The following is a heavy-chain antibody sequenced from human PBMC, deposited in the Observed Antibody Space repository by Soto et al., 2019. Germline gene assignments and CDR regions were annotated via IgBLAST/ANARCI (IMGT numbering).Heavy chain of an antibody. V-gene: IGHV3-9*01. CDR2: ITWSGGTK. D-gene: IGHD6-19*01. Sequence: EVQLVESGGGLIQPGRSLRLSCAASGFTFDDYAMQWVRQRPGKGLEWVSGITWSGGTKDYADSVKGRFTIYRDNAKNSVYWEMDSLRVDDTALYYCIRWRQGWAQVWGRGTLVTVSS. J-gene: IGHJ1*01. CDR3: IRWRQGWAQV. CDR1: GFTFDDYA.